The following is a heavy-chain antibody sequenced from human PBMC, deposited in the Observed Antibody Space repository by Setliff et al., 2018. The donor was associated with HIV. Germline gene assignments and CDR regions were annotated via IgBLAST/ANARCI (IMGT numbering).Heavy chain of an antibody. CDR3: AREGRGDPAVATTRIDY. J-gene: IGHJ4*02. D-gene: IGHD1-1*01. CDR1: GDSMSSGSYF. Sequence: PSETLSLTCSVSGDSMSSGSYFWGWIRQTPGKGLEWIGNIYYTGFAYYNPSLKSRVTISLDTSKTHFYLNLTSVTDAGTAVYFCAREGRGDPAVATTRIDYWGQGKLVTVSS. V-gene: IGHV4-39*02. CDR2: IYYTGFA.